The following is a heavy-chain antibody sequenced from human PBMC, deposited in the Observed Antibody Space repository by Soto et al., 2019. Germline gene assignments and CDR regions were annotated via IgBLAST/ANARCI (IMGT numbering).Heavy chain of an antibody. J-gene: IGHJ5*02. CDR1: GGSISSGGYS. D-gene: IGHD3-10*01. V-gene: IGHV4-30-2*01. Sequence: GPRGASETLSLTCAVSGGSISSGGYSWSWIRQPPGKGLEWIGYIYHSGSTYYNPSLKSRVTISVDRSKNQFSLKLSSVTAADTAVYYCARATPHPYGLSWFGELRHWFDPWGQGTLVTVSS. CDR2: IYHSGST. CDR3: ARATPHPYGLSWFGELRHWFDP.